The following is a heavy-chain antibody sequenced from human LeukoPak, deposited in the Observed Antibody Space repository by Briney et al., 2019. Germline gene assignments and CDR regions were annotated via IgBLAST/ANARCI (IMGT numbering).Heavy chain of an antibody. J-gene: IGHJ3*02. CDR2: GDTT. V-gene: IGHV3-23*01. CDR3: AKGVPGTGWYSGFDAFDI. Sequence: GDTTYYAGSVKGRFTSSRDNSKNTLYLQMNSLRAEDTAVYYCAKGVPGTGWYSGFDAFDIWGQGTKVTVSS. D-gene: IGHD6-19*01.